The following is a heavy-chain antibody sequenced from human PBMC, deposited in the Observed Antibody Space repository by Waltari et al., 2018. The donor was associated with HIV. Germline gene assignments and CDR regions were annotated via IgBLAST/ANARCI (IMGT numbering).Heavy chain of an antibody. Sequence: EVQLVQSGAEVKKPGESLKISCKASGYSFTNYWIGWVCQMPGKGLEWMGIIYPGDSDTRYSPSFQGQVTISADKSISTAYLQWSSLKASDTAMYYCATSRSTYYDTGGYFDYWGQGTLVTVSS. CDR3: ATSRSTYYDTGGYFDY. CDR2: IYPGDSDT. J-gene: IGHJ4*02. V-gene: IGHV5-51*03. D-gene: IGHD3-22*01. CDR1: GYSFTNYW.